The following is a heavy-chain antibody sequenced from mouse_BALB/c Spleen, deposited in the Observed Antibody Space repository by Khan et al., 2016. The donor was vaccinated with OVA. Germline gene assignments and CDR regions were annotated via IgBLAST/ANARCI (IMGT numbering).Heavy chain of an antibody. CDR1: DYTFTDYA. D-gene: IGHD2-3*01. V-gene: IGHV1S137*01. CDR2: ISTYSGST. Sequence: QVQLKESGPELVRPGVSVKISCKGSDYTFTDYAMYWVKQSHAKSLEWIGLISTYSGSTNYNQKFKGKVTMTVDKSSSAAYMELARLTSEDSAIYYCARPAYDGCYDYWGQGTTLTVSS. CDR3: ARPAYDGCYDY. J-gene: IGHJ2*01.